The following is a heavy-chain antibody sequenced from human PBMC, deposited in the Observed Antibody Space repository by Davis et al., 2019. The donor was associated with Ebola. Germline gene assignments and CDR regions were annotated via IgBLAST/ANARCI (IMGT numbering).Heavy chain of an antibody. CDR1: GDSISSGSYY. CDR3: ARGLYSTRWGL. V-gene: IGHV4-61*09. J-gene: IGHJ3*01. CDR2: IYTSGST. Sequence: SETLSLTCTVSGDSISSGSYYWSWIRQPAGKGLEWIGHIYTSGSTNYNPSLKSRVTISVDTSKNQFSLKLDSVSAADTAVYYCARGLYSTRWGLWGQGTMVTVSS. D-gene: IGHD6-13*01.